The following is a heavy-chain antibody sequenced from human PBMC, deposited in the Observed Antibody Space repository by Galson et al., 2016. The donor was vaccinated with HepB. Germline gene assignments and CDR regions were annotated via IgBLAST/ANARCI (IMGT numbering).Heavy chain of an antibody. CDR2: FGVEEGDR. V-gene: IGHV1-24*01. J-gene: IGHJ4*02. Sequence: SVKVSCKVSGYSLSKLPIHWVRQAPGKGLEWMAGFGVEEGDRIYAPKFQGRLTMTEDTPRNTAYMDLSSLKSDDRATYYCVTGAGDFWGQGTLVIVSS. CDR3: VTGAGDF. CDR1: GYSLSKLP. D-gene: IGHD3-16*01.